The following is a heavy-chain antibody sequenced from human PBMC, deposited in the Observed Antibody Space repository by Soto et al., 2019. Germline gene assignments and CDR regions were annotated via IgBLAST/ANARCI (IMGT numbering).Heavy chain of an antibody. J-gene: IGHJ4*02. Sequence: SETLSLTCIVSGGSISGGSYFWSWIRQHPGKGLEWIGYIQYSGNTYYNPSLKSRVAISVDTSKNQFSLSLRSVTAADTAVFYCARGVSKMSPAYNQRPPYYFDYWGQGTLVTVSS. CDR2: IQYSGNT. CDR1: GGSISGGSYF. D-gene: IGHD1-1*01. CDR3: ARGVSKMSPAYNQRPPYYFDY. V-gene: IGHV4-31*03.